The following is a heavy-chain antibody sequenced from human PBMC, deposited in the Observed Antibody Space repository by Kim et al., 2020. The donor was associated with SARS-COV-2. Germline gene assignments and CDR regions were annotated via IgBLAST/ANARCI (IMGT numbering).Heavy chain of an antibody. D-gene: IGHD3-9*01. V-gene: IGHV1-8*01. CDR1: GYTFTSYD. CDR2: MNPNIGNA. J-gene: IGHJ4*02. CDR3: ARGVRTISNYDY. Sequence: ASVKVSCKASGYTFTSYDLNWVRQATGQGLEWMGWMNPNIGNAGYAQKFQGRVTMTMDPSITTAYMELSSLRSEDTAVYYCARGVRTISNYDYLGQGTLV.